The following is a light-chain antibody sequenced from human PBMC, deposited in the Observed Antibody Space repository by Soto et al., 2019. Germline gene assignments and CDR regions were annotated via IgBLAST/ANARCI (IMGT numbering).Light chain of an antibody. V-gene: IGLV2-11*01. CDR2: DVT. CDR3: CSFAASYTLV. CDR1: SSDVGRYNH. J-gene: IGLJ3*02. Sequence: QSSLTQPRSVSGSPGQSVTISCTGTSSDVGRYNHVSWYQHHPGKAPKVTIYDVTERPSGVPDRFSGSKSGNTASLTISGLQAEDEADYSCCSFAASYTLVFGGGTQLTVL.